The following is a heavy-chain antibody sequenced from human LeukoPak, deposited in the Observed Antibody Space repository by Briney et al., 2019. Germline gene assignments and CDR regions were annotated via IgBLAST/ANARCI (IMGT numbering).Heavy chain of an antibody. D-gene: IGHD1-26*01. V-gene: IGHV4-59*01. CDR2: IYYSGST. CDR1: GGSISSYY. Sequence: SETLSLTCTVSGGSISSYYWSWIRQPPGKGLEWIGYIYYSGSTNYNPSLKSRVTISVDTSKNQFSLKLSSVTAADTAVYYCARGKESGSQLDYWGQGTLVTVSS. CDR3: ARGKESGSQLDY. J-gene: IGHJ4*02.